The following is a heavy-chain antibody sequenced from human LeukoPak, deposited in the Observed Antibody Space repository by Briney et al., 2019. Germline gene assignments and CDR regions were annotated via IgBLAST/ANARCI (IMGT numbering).Heavy chain of an antibody. CDR3: AKARGFYGPLAY. V-gene: IGHV3-9*01. CDR2: ISWNSGSI. J-gene: IGHJ4*02. CDR1: GFTFSSYG. D-gene: IGHD2/OR15-2a*01. Sequence: SLRLSCAASGFTFSSYGMHWVRHAPGKGLEWVSGISWNSGSIGYADSVKGRFTISRDNAKNSLYLQMNSLRAEDTALYYCAKARGFYGPLAYWGQGTLVTVSS.